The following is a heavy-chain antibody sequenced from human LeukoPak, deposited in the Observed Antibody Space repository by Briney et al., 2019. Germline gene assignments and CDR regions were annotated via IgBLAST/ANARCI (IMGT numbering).Heavy chain of an antibody. CDR1: GFTFSSYS. J-gene: IGHJ6*02. CDR2: ISSSSSYI. Sequence: GGSLRLSCAASGFTFSSYSMNWVRQAPGKGLEWVSSISSSSSYIYYADSVKGRFTISRDNVKNSLYLQMNSLRAEDTAVYYCARELRLGYCSGGGCYYYGMDVWGQGTTVTVSS. CDR3: ARELRLGYCSGGGCYYYGMDV. D-gene: IGHD2-15*01. V-gene: IGHV3-21*01.